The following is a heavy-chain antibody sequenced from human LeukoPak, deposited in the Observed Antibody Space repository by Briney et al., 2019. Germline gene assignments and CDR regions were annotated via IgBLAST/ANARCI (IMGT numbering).Heavy chain of an antibody. CDR3: ARSLEGSGYDWNY. CDR2: INPNSGGT. Sequence: ASVKVSCKASGYTFTGYYMHWVRQAPGQGLEWMGWINPNSGGTNYAQKFQGRVTMTRDTSISTAYMELSRLRSDDTAVYYCARSLEGSGYDWNYWGQGTLVTVSS. V-gene: IGHV1-2*02. CDR1: GYTFTGYY. D-gene: IGHD5-12*01. J-gene: IGHJ4*02.